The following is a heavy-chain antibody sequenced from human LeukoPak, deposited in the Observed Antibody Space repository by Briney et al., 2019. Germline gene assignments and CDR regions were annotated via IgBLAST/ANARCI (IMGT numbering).Heavy chain of an antibody. CDR3: AREAGEMAIYFDY. CDR1: GGTFSSYA. V-gene: IGHV1-69*05. Sequence: ASVKVSCKASGGTFSSYAISWVRQAPGQGLEWMGGIIPIFGTANYAQKFQGRVTITTDESTSTAHMELSSLRSEDTAVYYCAREAGEMAIYFDYWGQGTLVTVSS. D-gene: IGHD5-24*01. CDR2: IIPIFGTA. J-gene: IGHJ4*02.